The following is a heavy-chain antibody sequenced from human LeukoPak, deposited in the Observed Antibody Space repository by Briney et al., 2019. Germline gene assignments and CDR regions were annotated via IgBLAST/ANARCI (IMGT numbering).Heavy chain of an antibody. V-gene: IGHV3-21*01. CDR1: GFTFSHYT. J-gene: IGHJ4*02. Sequence: PGGSLRLSCAASGFTFSHYTMNWVRQTPEKGLEWISSINPAGTSTYYADSVKGRFTISRDAAKNSLYLQMNSLRVEDTALYYCVRDFSGESGYGGYWGPGTLVTVSS. CDR3: VRDFSGESGYGGY. D-gene: IGHD5-12*01. CDR2: INPAGTST.